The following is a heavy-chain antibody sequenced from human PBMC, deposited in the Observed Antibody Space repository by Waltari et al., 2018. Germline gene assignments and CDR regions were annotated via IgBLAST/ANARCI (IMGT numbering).Heavy chain of an antibody. D-gene: IGHD5-12*01. J-gene: IGHJ5*02. Sequence: EVQLVESGGGLARPGGSLRLSCAASGFPLHYNYMSWVRQAPGKGLGWVSVFFAGCTTYYADAVKGRFTISRDQSKSMLYLEINSLRDEDTAIYYCARAGLGSPMEWLRVFDRWGQGTLVTVSS. CDR1: GFPLHYNY. CDR3: ARAGLGSPMEWLRVFDR. V-gene: IGHV3-53*01. CDR2: FFAGCTT.